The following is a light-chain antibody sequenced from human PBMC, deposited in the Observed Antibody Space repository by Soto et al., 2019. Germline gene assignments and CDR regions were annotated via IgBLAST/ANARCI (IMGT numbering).Light chain of an antibody. J-gene: IGKJ1*01. CDR1: QSISSW. CDR2: DAS. V-gene: IGKV1-5*01. Sequence: DIQMTQSPSTLSASVGDRVTITCRASQSISSWLAWYQQKPGKAPKLLIYDASSLESGVPSRFSGSGSGTEFTLTISSLQPDDFATYYCQQHNSYSRWAFGQGTKVDIK. CDR3: QQHNSYSRWA.